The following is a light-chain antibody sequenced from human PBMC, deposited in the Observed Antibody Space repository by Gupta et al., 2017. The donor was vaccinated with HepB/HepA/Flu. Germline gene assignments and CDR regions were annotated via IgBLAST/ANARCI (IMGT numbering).Light chain of an antibody. CDR3: QQSYSTPQVT. V-gene: IGKV1-39*01. CDR1: QSISSY. Sequence: IQMTXSPSSLSASVGDRVTITCRASQSISSYLNWYQQKPGKAPKLLIYAASSLQSGVPSRFSGSGSGTDFTLTISSLQPEDFATYYCQQSYSTPQVTFGQGTKVEIK. J-gene: IGKJ1*01. CDR2: AAS.